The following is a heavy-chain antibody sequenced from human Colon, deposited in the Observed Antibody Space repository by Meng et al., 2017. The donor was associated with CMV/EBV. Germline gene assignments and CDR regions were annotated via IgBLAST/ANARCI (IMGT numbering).Heavy chain of an antibody. Sequence: GESLKISCTASGLTVSKNYMSWVRQAPEKGLEWVAIIYSGGTTYYADSVKGRFTISRDNSKNMLYLQMNSLRGEDTAVYYCASIPRWTSVVPEVKDFWGQGTVVTVSS. V-gene: IGHV3-66*02. CDR2: IYSGGTT. CDR3: ASIPRWTSVVPEVKDF. CDR1: GLTVSKNY. J-gene: IGHJ4*02. D-gene: IGHD2-2*01.